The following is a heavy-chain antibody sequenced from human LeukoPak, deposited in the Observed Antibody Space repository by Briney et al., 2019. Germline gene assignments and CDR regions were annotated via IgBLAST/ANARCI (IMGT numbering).Heavy chain of an antibody. J-gene: IGHJ4*02. CDR2: IKQDGSDR. Sequence: GGSLRLSCAASGFTFRNYWMSWVRQAPGTGLEWVANIKQDGSDRNYVTSVRGRFTISRDNAESSLFLQMNSLRAEDTAVYYCVTNLAVAGTCFDSWGQGTLVTVSS. V-gene: IGHV3-7*03. CDR1: GFTFRNYW. CDR3: VTNLAVAGTCFDS. D-gene: IGHD6-19*01.